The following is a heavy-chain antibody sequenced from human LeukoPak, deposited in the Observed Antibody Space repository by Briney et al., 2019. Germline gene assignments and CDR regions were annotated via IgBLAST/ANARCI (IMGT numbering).Heavy chain of an antibody. CDR1: GYTFTGYH. D-gene: IGHD2-15*01. CDR3: ARESSPDIVVVVAANEDFQH. V-gene: IGHV1-2*02. J-gene: IGHJ1*01. Sequence: ASVKVSCKASGYTFTGYHMHWVRQAPGQGLEWMGWINPNSGGTNYAQKLQGRVTMTRDTSISTAYMELSRLRSDDTAVYYCARESSPDIVVVVAANEDFQHWGQGTLVTVSS. CDR2: INPNSGGT.